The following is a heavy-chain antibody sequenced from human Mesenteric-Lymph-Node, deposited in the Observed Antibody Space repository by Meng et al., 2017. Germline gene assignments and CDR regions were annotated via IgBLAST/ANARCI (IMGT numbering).Heavy chain of an antibody. CDR3: ARVGQWLPIDY. CDR2: IYHSGNT. V-gene: IGHV4-30-2*01. D-gene: IGHD6-19*01. CDR1: GGSISSGGYS. Sequence: QVQLQESGPGLVKPSQTLSLTCTVSGGSISSGGYSWSWIRQPPGKGLEWIGHIYHSGNTYYNPSLKSRVTMSVDRSKNQFSLKLNSVTAADTAVYYCARVGQWLPIDYWGQGTLVTVSS. J-gene: IGHJ4*02.